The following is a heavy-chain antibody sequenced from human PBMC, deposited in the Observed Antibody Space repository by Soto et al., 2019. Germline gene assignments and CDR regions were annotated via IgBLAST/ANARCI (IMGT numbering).Heavy chain of an antibody. D-gene: IGHD6-13*01. CDR1: GGSISSYY. Sequence: PSETLSLTCTVSGGSISSYYWSWIRQPPGKGLEWIGYIYYSGSTNYNPSLKSRVTISVDTSKNQFSLKLSSVTAADTAVYYCARDPRGIAEAGPHFYGMDVWGQGTTVTVSS. V-gene: IGHV4-59*12. CDR2: IYYSGST. J-gene: IGHJ6*02. CDR3: ARDPRGIAEAGPHFYGMDV.